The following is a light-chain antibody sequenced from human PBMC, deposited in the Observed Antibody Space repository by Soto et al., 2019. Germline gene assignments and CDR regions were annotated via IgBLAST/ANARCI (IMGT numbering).Light chain of an antibody. CDR2: DAS. CDR3: QQHSNWPIT. Sequence: EIVLTQSPATLSLSPGERATLSCRASQSVSSYLAWYQQKSGQAPRLLIYDASNRATGIPARFSGSGSGTDFTLTISSLEPEDFAVYYCQQHSNWPITFGQGTRLEI. V-gene: IGKV3-11*01. CDR1: QSVSSY. J-gene: IGKJ5*01.